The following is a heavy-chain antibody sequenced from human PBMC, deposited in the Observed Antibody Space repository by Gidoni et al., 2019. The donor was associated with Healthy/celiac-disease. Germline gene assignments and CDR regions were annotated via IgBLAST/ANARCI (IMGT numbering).Heavy chain of an antibody. CDR2: INHSGST. J-gene: IGHJ4*02. D-gene: IGHD6-19*01. CDR3: ARGRGIAVAGMGY. Sequence: QVQLQQWGAGLLKPSETLSLTCAVYGGSFSGYYWSWIRQPPGKGLEWIGEINHSGSTNYNPSLKSRVTISVDTSKNQFSLKLSAVTAADTAVYYCARGRGIAVAGMGYWGQGTLVTVSS. CDR1: GGSFSGYY. V-gene: IGHV4-34*01.